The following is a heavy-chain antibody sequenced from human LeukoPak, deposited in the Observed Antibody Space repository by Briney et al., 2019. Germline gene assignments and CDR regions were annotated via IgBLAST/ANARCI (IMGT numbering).Heavy chain of an antibody. CDR3: AKPSWNPESDWFDP. Sequence: GGTLRLSCAASGFTFNTSAMNWVRQAPGKGLEWVSGISDSGTSTYYADSVKGRFTISRDNSKNTPYLQMNSLRAEDTAVYYCAKPSWNPESDWFDPWGQGTLVTVYS. D-gene: IGHD1-1*01. CDR2: ISDSGTST. J-gene: IGHJ5*02. V-gene: IGHV3-23*01. CDR1: GFTFNTSA.